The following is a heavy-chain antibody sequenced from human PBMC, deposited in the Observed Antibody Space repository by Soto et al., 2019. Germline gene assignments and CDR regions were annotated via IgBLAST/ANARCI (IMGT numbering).Heavy chain of an antibody. CDR1: GGSISSGGSY. J-gene: IGHJ6*02. CDR3: ARVGSVDCHQGMDV. V-gene: IGHV4-31*03. CDR2: IYYSGGN. D-gene: IGHD2-21*02. Sequence: QVQLQESGPGLVKPSQTLSLTCTVSGGSISSGGSYRSWIRQHPGKGQEWIGYIYYSGGNCYNPSLMSRVTSSVDTSKNQYSLKLSSVTAADTAVYYCARVGSVDCHQGMDVWGQGTTVTVSS.